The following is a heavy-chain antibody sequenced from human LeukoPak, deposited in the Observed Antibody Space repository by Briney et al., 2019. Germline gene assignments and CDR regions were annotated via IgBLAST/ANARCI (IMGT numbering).Heavy chain of an antibody. D-gene: IGHD6-19*01. Sequence: SETLSLTCTVSGGSISSGGYYWNWIRQPPGKGLEWIGNIYYSGSTNYNPSLKSRVTISVDTSKNQFSLRLSSVTAADTAVYYCASNRGQWLFSDWGQGTLVTVSS. CDR1: GGSISSGGYY. CDR2: IYYSGST. J-gene: IGHJ4*02. CDR3: ASNRGQWLFSD. V-gene: IGHV4-61*08.